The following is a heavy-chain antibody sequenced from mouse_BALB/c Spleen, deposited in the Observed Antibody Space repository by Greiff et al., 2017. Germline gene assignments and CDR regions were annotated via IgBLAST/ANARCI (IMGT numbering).Heavy chain of an antibody. CDR2: INPGSGGT. D-gene: IGHD1-1*02. V-gene: IGHV1-54*03. CDR3: ARGGNHYYAMDY. Sequence: QVQLQQSGAELVRPGTSVKVSCKASGYAFTNYLIEWVKQRPGQGLEWIGVINPGSGGTNYNEKFKGKATLTADKSSSTAYMQLSSLTSDDSAVYFCARGGNHYYAMDYWGQGTSVTVSA. J-gene: IGHJ4*01. CDR1: GYAFTNYL.